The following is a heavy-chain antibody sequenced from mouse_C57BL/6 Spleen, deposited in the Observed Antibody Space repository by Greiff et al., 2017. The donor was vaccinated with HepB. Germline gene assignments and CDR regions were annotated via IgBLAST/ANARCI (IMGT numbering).Heavy chain of an antibody. CDR3: ARETRYYAMDY. CDR2: INPGSGGT. CDR1: GYAFTNYL. V-gene: IGHV1-54*01. Sequence: VQLQQSGAELVRPGTSVKVSCKASGYAFTNYLIEWVKQRPGQGLEWIGVINPGSGGTNYNEKFKGKATLTADKSSSTAYMQLSSLTSEDSAVYFCARETRYYAMDYWGQGTSVTVSS. J-gene: IGHJ4*01.